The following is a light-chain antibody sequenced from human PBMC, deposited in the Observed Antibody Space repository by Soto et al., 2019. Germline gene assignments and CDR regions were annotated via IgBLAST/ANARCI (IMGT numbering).Light chain of an antibody. J-gene: IGKJ3*01. Sequence: EIVLTQSPATLCLSPGERATLPCRASQSVSSNLAWYQQKPGQAPRLLIYGGSSRATGIPVRFSGSGSVTDFTLTISSLEPEDFAVYYCQQRSNWATFGPGTKVDIK. CDR1: QSVSSN. CDR2: GGS. V-gene: IGKV3-11*01. CDR3: QQRSNWAT.